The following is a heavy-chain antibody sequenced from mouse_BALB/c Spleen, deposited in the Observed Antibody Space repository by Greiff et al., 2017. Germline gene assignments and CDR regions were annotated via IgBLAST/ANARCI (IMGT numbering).Heavy chain of an antibody. D-gene: IGHD3-1*01. Sequence: EVMLVESGGGLVKLGGSLKLSCAASGFTFSSYYMSWVRQTPEKRLELVAAINSNGGSTYYPDTVKGRFTISRDNAKNTLYLQMSSLKSEDTALYYCARGGDPRAWFAYWGQGTTLTVSS. CDR1: GFTFSSYY. V-gene: IGHV5-6-2*01. CDR2: INSNGGST. J-gene: IGHJ2*01. CDR3: ARGGDPRAWFAY.